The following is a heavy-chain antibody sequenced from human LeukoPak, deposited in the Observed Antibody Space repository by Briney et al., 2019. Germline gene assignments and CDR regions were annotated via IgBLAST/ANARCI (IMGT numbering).Heavy chain of an antibody. CDR2: IRGSGGGT. D-gene: IGHD6-19*01. V-gene: IGHV3-23*01. Sequence: GGALRLSCAASGFTFNSYAMSWVRQAPGKGLEWVSAIRGSGGGTYYADSVKGRFTISRDNSKNTLYLQMNSLRDEDTALYYCAKAGIGVVGYFDYWGQGTLVTVSS. CDR1: GFTFNSYA. J-gene: IGHJ4*02. CDR3: AKAGIGVVGYFDY.